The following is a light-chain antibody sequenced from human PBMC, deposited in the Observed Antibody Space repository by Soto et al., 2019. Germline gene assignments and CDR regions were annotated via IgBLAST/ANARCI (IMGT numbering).Light chain of an antibody. V-gene: IGKV3-20*01. CDR1: QRVSSNY. J-gene: IGKJ1*01. CDR2: GAS. CDR3: QQYGSSPGT. Sequence: EIVLTQSPGTLSLSPGERATLSCRASQRVSSNYLAWYQQKPGQAPRLLIHGASTRATGIPDRFSGGGSGTDFTLPISRLEPEDFAVYSCQQYGSSPGTVGQGTKVDSK.